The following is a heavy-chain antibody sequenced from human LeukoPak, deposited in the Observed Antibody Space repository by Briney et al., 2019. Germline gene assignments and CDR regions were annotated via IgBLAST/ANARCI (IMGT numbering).Heavy chain of an antibody. CDR2: IYYSGST. D-gene: IGHD2-2*01. CDR3: ARSTELTKLDY. V-gene: IGHV4-31*03. CDR1: GGSISSGGYY. Sequence: SETLSLTCTVSGGSISSGGYYWSWIRQHPGKGLEWIGYIYYSGSTYYNPSLKSRVTISVDTSKNQFSLKLSSVTAADTAVYYCARSTELTKLDYWGQGTLVTVSS. J-gene: IGHJ4*02.